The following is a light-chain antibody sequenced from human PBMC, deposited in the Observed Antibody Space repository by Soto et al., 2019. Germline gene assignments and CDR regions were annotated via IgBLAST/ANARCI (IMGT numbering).Light chain of an antibody. CDR3: HQYNNWPRT. J-gene: IGKJ1*01. CDR1: QSVSSSY. Sequence: EIVMTQSPATLSVSPGERATLSCRASQSVSSSYLAWYQQKPGQAPRLLIYGASTRATGIPARFSGSGSGTEFTLAISSLQSEDFAVYYCHQYNNWPRTFGEGTKVDI. CDR2: GAS. V-gene: IGKV3-15*01.